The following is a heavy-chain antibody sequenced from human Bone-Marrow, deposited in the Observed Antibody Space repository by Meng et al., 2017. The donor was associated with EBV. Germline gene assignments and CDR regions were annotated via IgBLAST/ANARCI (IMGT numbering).Heavy chain of an antibody. CDR1: GFTVSNNW. D-gene: IGHD5-12*01. CDR3: ARAEFSGPSLVY. V-gene: IGHV3-74*01. Sequence: VQLVESGGGLVQPGGSLRLSCTGSGFTVSNNWMHWVRQAPGKGLVWVSRIDGGGSSTSYADSVKGRFTISRDNAKNTLYLQMNSLRAEDTAVYYCARAEFSGPSLVYWGQGTLVTVSS. J-gene: IGHJ4*02. CDR2: IDGGGSST.